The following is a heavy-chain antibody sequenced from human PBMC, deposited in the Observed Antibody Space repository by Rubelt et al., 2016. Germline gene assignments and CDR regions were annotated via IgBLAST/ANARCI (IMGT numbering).Heavy chain of an antibody. V-gene: IGHV4-34*01. CDR1: GGSFSGYY. CDR2: INHSGST. D-gene: IGHD4-23*01. J-gene: IGHJ4*02. Sequence: QVQLQQWGAGLLKPSETLSLTRAVYGGSFSGYYWTWIRQPPGKGLEWIGEINHSGSTNYNPSLKSRVTISVYTSKNEFSLKLSSVTAADTAVYYCARGNSAEYWGQGTLVTVSS. CDR3: ARGNSAEY.